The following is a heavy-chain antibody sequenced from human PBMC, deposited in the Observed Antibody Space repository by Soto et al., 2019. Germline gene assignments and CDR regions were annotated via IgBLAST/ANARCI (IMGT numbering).Heavy chain of an antibody. Sequence: ASVKVSCTACGYTFTSYAMHWVRQAPGQRLEWMGWINAGNGNTKYSQKFQGRVTITRDTSASTAYMELSSLRSEDTAVYYCARDRDYGANSAFDIWGQGTMVTVSS. CDR2: INAGNGNT. J-gene: IGHJ3*02. V-gene: IGHV1-3*01. CDR1: GYTFTSYA. CDR3: ARDRDYGANSAFDI. D-gene: IGHD4-17*01.